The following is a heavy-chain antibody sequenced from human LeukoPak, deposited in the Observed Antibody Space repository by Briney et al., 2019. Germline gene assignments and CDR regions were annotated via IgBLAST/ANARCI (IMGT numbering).Heavy chain of an antibody. Sequence: GGSLRLSCAASEFAFSTYAMSWVRQAPGKGLEWVSVIYSGGSTYYADSVKGRFTISRDNSKNTLYLQMNSLRAEDTAVYYCARGQQLVLYFDYWGQGTLVTVSS. J-gene: IGHJ4*02. CDR2: IYSGGST. CDR1: EFAFSTYA. CDR3: ARGQQLVLYFDY. V-gene: IGHV3-53*01. D-gene: IGHD6-13*01.